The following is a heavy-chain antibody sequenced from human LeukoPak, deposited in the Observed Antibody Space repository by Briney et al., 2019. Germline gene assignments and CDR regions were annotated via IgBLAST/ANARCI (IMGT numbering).Heavy chain of an antibody. Sequence: GGSLRLSCEGSGFSFSNYVMNWVRQAPGKGLEWVSGVSGRGSSTYYADSVKGRFTISRDNSKNTVYLQMKSLSAEDTAIYFCAKYTTPYYFDYWGQGILVTVSP. V-gene: IGHV3-23*01. CDR1: GFSFSNYV. CDR3: AKYTTPYYFDY. CDR2: VSGRGSST. J-gene: IGHJ4*02. D-gene: IGHD1-1*01.